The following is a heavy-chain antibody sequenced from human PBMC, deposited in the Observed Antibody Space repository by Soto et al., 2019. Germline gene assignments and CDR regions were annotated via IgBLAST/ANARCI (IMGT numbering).Heavy chain of an antibody. V-gene: IGHV2-26*01. J-gene: IGHJ4*02. CDR3: ARIPKGVVNFGLAFDY. CDR2: IFSNYEK. D-gene: IGHD3-3*01. Sequence: QVTLKESGPVLVKPTETLTLTCTVSGFSLSNARMGGSWIRQPPGKALEWLAHIFSNYEKSYSTSLKSRLTISTDTSKSLLVLTMTNMDPVDTATYYCARIPKGVVNFGLAFDYWGQGTLVTVSS. CDR1: GFSLSNARMG.